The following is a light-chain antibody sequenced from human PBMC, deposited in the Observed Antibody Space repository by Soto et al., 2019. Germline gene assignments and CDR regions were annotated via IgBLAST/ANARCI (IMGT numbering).Light chain of an antibody. J-gene: IGLJ2*01. CDR1: SNDVGGYNY. Sequence: QYALTQPRSVSGSPGQSVTLSCTGTSNDVGGYNYVSWYQQYPGKAPTLMIYDVGKRPSGVPDRFSGSKSGNTASLIISGLQAEDEADYYCCSYAGSYSLVFGGGTKVTVL. CDR3: CSYAGSYSLV. CDR2: DVG. V-gene: IGLV2-11*01.